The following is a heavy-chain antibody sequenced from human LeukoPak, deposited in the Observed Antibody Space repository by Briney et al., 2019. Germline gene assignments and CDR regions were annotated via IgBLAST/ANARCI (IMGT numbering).Heavy chain of an antibody. Sequence: GGSLRLSCAASGFTFNSFAMNWVRQAPGEGLEWVSSISGSDGTSHYADFVKGRFTISRDNAKNSLYLQMNSLRAEDTAVYYCARAPRTLRYFDWSPPNWFDPWGQGTLVTVSS. J-gene: IGHJ5*02. V-gene: IGHV3-23*01. CDR1: GFTFNSFA. CDR2: ISGSDGTS. CDR3: ARAPRTLRYFDWSPPNWFDP. D-gene: IGHD3-9*01.